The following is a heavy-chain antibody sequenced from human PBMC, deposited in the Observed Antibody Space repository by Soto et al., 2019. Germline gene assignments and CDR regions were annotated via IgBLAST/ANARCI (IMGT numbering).Heavy chain of an antibody. D-gene: IGHD3-22*01. CDR3: ARITGYYESSRNWFDP. V-gene: IGHV2-26*01. CDR2: IFSNDEK. J-gene: IGHJ5*02. CDR1: GFSLSNARMG. Sequence: SGPKLVNPTETLTLTCTVSGFSLSNARMGVSWIRQPPGKALEWLAHIFSNDEKSYSTSLKSRLTISKDTSKSQVVLTMTNMDPVDTATYYCARITGYYESSRNWFDPWGQGTLVTVSS.